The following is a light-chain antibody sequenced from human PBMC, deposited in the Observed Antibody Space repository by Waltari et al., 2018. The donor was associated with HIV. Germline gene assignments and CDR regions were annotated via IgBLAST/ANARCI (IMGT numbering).Light chain of an antibody. CDR2: GAS. CDR1: QSVSNN. J-gene: IGKJ4*01. V-gene: IGKV3D-15*01. CDR3: QHYNNWPIT. Sequence: EIVMTQSPVTLSVSPGERATLSCWASQSVSNNLAWYQQKPGQAPRLLIYGASTRATGTPARFSASGSGTEFTLTISSLQSEDFAVYHFQHYNNWPITFGGGTKVEIK.